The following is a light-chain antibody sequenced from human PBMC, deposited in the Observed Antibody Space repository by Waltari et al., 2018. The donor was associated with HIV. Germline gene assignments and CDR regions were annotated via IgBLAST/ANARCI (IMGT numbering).Light chain of an antibody. CDR2: GAT. Sequence: ATRMTQSPPSFSASTGDRVTITCRASRDISTHLAWYQQKPGSAPKPLMYGATTLQSGVPSRFNGSGSGTDFTLTINCLQSEDFATYYCQQYYSSPQTFGQGTKVEVK. J-gene: IGKJ1*01. V-gene: IGKV1-8*01. CDR3: QQYYSSPQT. CDR1: RDISTH.